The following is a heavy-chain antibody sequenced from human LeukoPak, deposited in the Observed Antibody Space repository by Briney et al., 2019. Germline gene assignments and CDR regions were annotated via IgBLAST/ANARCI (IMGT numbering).Heavy chain of an antibody. J-gene: IGHJ4*02. Sequence: GGSLRLSCAASGFTFNIYWMAWVRQAPGKGLEWVANIEQDGSTKYYADSVKGRFTISRDNAKNSLYLQMNSLRAEDTAVYYCARGRGYSSGYRPFDYWGQGTLVTVSS. D-gene: IGHD3-22*01. CDR3: ARGRGYSSGYRPFDY. V-gene: IGHV3-7*01. CDR2: IEQDGSTK. CDR1: GFTFNIYW.